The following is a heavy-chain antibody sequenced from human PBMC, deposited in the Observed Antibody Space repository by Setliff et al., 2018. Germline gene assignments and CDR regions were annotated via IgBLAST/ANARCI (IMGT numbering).Heavy chain of an antibody. Sequence: GESLTISCAASGFTFSGAEIHWVRQASGKGLEWVGRIRSKADKYATDYGASAKGRFIISRDDSKKTAYLQMSSLRAEDTAMYYCLLPCTSGWHNWADPWGRGTLVTVSS. CDR1: GFTFSGAE. CDR3: LLPCTSGWHNWADP. CDR2: IRSKADKYAT. V-gene: IGHV3-73*01. D-gene: IGHD6-19*01. J-gene: IGHJ5*02.